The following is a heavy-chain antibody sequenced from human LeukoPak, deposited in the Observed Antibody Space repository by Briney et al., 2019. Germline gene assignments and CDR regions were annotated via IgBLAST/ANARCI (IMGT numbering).Heavy chain of an antibody. CDR3: GYGDYRAPNWFDP. Sequence: GGSLRLSCAASGFTFSSYGMHLVRQAPGKGLEWVAFIRYDGSNKYYADSVKGRLTISRDNSKNTLYLQMNSLRAEDTAVYYCGYGDYRAPNWFDPWGQGTLVTVSS. CDR1: GFTFSSYG. CDR2: IRYDGSNK. J-gene: IGHJ5*02. D-gene: IGHD4-17*01. V-gene: IGHV3-30*02.